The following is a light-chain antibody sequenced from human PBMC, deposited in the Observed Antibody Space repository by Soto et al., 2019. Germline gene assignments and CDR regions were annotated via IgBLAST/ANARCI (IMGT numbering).Light chain of an antibody. CDR1: QSVSSN. V-gene: IGKV3-15*01. CDR3: QHYNNWPRT. CDR2: GAS. J-gene: IGKJ1*01. Sequence: EIVMTQSPATLSVSPGERATLSCRASQSVSSNLAWYQQKPGQAPELLIYGASTRATGIPARFSGSGSGTEFPLNISALQSEDFAVYYCQHYNNWPRTFGQGTKVEIK.